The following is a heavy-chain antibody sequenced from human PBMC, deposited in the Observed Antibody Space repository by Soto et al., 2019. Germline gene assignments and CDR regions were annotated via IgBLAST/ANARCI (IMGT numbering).Heavy chain of an antibody. D-gene: IGHD1-26*01. J-gene: IGHJ6*01. Sequence: QVQLVQSGAEVKEPGSSVRVSCKASGGTFDNFIMNWVRQTPGRGLEWMGGIVPMLGTPTYAEKFKGRVTISATGSTSTVYMEVTSHRSEDTAIYYCARNGTYSSSLSQYSGMDVWGQGTTVTVSA. CDR3: ARNGTYSSSLSQYSGMDV. CDR1: GGTFDNFI. CDR2: IVPMLGTP. V-gene: IGHV1-69*01.